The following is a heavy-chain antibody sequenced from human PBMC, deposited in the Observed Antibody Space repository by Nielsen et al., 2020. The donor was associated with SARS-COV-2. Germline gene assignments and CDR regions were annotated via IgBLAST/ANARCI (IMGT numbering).Heavy chain of an antibody. CDR1: GFTLSSYA. D-gene: IGHD3-10*01. CDR3: ARPGMVRAYYYGMDV. V-gene: IGHV3-30*04. J-gene: IGHJ6*02. Sequence: SCAASGFTLSSYAMHWVRQAPGKGLEWVAVISYDGSNKYYADSVKGRFTISRDNSKNTLYLQMNSLRAEDTAVYYCARPGMVRAYYYGMDVWGQGTTVTVSS. CDR2: ISYDGSNK.